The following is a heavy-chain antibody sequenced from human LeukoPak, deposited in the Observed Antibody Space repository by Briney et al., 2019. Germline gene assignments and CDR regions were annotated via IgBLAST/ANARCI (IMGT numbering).Heavy chain of an antibody. CDR3: AKAMYSGSFHDAFDI. Sequence: GGSLRLSCAASGFTFSSYWMTWVRQAPGKGLEWVANIGEDGSEKYYVDSVKGRFTISRDNAKNSLYLQMNSLRAEDTAVYYCAKAMYSGSFHDAFDIWGQGTMVTVSS. J-gene: IGHJ3*02. V-gene: IGHV3-7*01. D-gene: IGHD1-26*01. CDR1: GFTFSSYW. CDR2: IGEDGSEK.